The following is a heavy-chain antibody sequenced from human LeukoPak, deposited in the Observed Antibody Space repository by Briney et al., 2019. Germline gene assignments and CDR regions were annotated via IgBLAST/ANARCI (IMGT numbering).Heavy chain of an antibody. CDR3: ARDRPPYYYDSSGYLDY. V-gene: IGHV3-7*01. J-gene: IGHJ4*02. CDR2: IKQDGSGK. CDR1: GFTFSSYW. Sequence: EGSLRLSCAASGFTFSSYWMSWVRQAPGKGLEWVANIKQDGSGKYYVDSVKGRFTISRDNAKNSLYLHMNSLRAEDTAVYYCARDRPPYYYDSSGYLDYWGQGTLVTVSS. D-gene: IGHD3-22*01.